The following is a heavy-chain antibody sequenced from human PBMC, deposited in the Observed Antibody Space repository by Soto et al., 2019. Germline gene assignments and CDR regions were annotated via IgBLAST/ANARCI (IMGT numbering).Heavy chain of an antibody. CDR1: GYALTELS. D-gene: IGHD3-16*02. V-gene: IGHV1-24*01. CDR3: AIIPFYDYVWGSYRPERYYFDY. J-gene: IGHJ4*02. CDR2: FDPEDGET. Sequence: ASVKVSCKVSGYALTELSRHWVRQAPGKGLEWMGGFDPEDGETIYAQKFQGRVTMTEDTSTDTAYMELSSLRSEDTAVYYCAIIPFYDYVWGSYRPERYYFDYWGQGTLVTVSS.